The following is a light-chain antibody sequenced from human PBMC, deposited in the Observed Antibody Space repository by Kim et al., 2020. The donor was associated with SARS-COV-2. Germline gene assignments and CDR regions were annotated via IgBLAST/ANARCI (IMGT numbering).Light chain of an antibody. CDR1: SRDVGSYNY. Sequence: HSITISCNGTSRDVGSYNYVSWYQQHPGKAPKLMIYAVSNRPSGVSNRFSGSKSGNTASLTISGLQAEDEADYYCSSYTRSSTNYVFGTGTKVTVL. CDR3: SSYTRSSTNYV. J-gene: IGLJ1*01. CDR2: AVS. V-gene: IGLV2-14*03.